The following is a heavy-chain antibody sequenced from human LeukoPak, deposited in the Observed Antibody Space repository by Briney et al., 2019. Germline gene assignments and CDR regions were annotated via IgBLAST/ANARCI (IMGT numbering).Heavy chain of an antibody. D-gene: IGHD3-22*01. CDR3: ARVIMYYYDSSGYPYFDY. Sequence: SETLSLTCTVSGGSISSYYWSWIRQPPGKGLEWIGYIYYSGSTNYNPSLKSRVTISVNTSKNQFSLKLSSVTAADTAVYYCARVIMYYYDSSGYPYFDYWGQGTLVTVSS. V-gene: IGHV4-59*01. CDR1: GGSISSYY. J-gene: IGHJ4*02. CDR2: IYYSGST.